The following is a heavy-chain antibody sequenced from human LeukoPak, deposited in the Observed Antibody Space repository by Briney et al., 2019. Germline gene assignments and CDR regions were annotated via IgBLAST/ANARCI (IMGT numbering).Heavy chain of an antibody. Sequence: PGGSLRLSCAASGFTFSSYAMSWVRQAPGKGLEWVSEITSRGSNTYYADSVKGRLAISRDNSKKTLYLQMNSLRAEDTAIYYCAKPSSTGWYVDSWGQGTLVIVSS. CDR3: AKPSSTGWYVDS. CDR1: GFTFSSYA. D-gene: IGHD6-19*01. CDR2: ITSRGSNT. J-gene: IGHJ4*02. V-gene: IGHV3-23*01.